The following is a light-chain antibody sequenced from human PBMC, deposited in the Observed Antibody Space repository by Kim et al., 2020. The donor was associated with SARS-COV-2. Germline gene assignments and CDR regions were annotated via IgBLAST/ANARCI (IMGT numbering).Light chain of an antibody. CDR3: QQYNSYSPT. Sequence: SASVGGRVTITCRASQSISSWLAWYQQKPGKAPKLLIYKASSLESGVPSRFSGSGSGTEFTLTISSLQPDDFATYYCQQYNSYSPTFGQGTKLEI. V-gene: IGKV1-5*03. CDR1: QSISSW. J-gene: IGKJ2*01. CDR2: KAS.